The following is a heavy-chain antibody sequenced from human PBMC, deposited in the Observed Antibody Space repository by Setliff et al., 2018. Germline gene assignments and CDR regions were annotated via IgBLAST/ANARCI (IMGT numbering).Heavy chain of an antibody. Sequence: GASVKVSCKVSGYTLTELSMHWVRQAPGKGLEWMGGFDPEDGETIYAQKFQGRVTMTEDTSTDTAYMELSSLRSEDTAVYYCARAGYELGQYNWFDPWGQGTLVTVSS. CDR2: FDPEDGET. CDR3: ARAGYELGQYNWFDP. CDR1: GYTLTELS. J-gene: IGHJ5*02. V-gene: IGHV1-24*01. D-gene: IGHD2-2*01.